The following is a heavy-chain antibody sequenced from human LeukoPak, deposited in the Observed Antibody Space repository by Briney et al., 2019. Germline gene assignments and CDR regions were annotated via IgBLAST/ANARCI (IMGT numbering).Heavy chain of an antibody. D-gene: IGHD1-26*01. J-gene: IGHJ2*01. CDR2: INSDGSST. V-gene: IGHV3-74*01. CDR1: GFTFNAYG. CDR3: ARALGVGAIFDFDL. Sequence: PGGSLRLSCAAPGFTFNAYGMHWVRQAPGKGLVWVSRINSDGSSTSYADSVKGRFTISRDNAKNTLYLQMNSLRAEDTAVYYCARALGVGAIFDFDLWGRGTLVTVSS.